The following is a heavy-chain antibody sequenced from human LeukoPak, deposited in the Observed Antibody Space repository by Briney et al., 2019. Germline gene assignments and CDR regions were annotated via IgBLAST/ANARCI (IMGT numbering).Heavy chain of an antibody. V-gene: IGHV3-30*02. CDR3: AKEVAAGFYYMDV. J-gene: IGHJ6*03. D-gene: IGHD6-25*01. Sequence: GGSVRLSCTASGFTFSSYGMHWVRQAPGKGLEWVAFIRYDGSNKYYADSVKGRFTISRDNSKNTLYLQMNSLRAEDTAVYYCAKEVAAGFYYMDVWGKGTTVTVSS. CDR1: GFTFSSYG. CDR2: IRYDGSNK.